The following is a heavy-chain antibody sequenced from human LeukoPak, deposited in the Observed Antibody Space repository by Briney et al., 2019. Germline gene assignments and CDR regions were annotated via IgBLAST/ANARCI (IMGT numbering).Heavy chain of an antibody. CDR2: VNPSDSDT. J-gene: IGHJ4*02. V-gene: IGHV5-51*01. CDR3: ARQPFGITGTSDY. CDR1: GYSFTNYW. D-gene: IGHD1-7*01. Sequence: GESLKISCKGSGYSFTNYWIGWVRQMPGKGLEWMAIVNPSDSDTRYSPSFQGQVTISADKSISTAYLQWSSLKASDTAMYYCARQPFGITGTSDYWGQGTLVTVSS.